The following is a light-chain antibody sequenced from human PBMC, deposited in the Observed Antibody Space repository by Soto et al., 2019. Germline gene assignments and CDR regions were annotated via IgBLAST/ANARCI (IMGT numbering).Light chain of an antibody. CDR3: CSYAGSYTVV. Sequence: QSALTQPPSASGSPGQSVAISCTGSSSDVGGYNDVSWYQQHPGKAPKLMIYDVSKRPSGVPDRFSGSKSGNTASLTISGLQAEDEADYYCCSYAGSYTVVFGGGTKLTVL. V-gene: IGLV2-11*01. CDR1: SSDVGGYND. J-gene: IGLJ2*01. CDR2: DVS.